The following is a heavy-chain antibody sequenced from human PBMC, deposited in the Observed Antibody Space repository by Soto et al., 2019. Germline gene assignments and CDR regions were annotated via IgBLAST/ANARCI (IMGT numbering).Heavy chain of an antibody. Sequence: ASVKVSCKASGYTFISYYMHWVRQAPGQGLEWMGTVNPRGGDTRYAQRLQGRVTMTRDTSTTTIYMEVSSLRSDDTAVYYCARGSPSSTTLGWFDPWGQGTLVTSPQ. CDR2: VNPRGGDT. J-gene: IGHJ5*02. V-gene: IGHV1-46*01. D-gene: IGHD2-2*01. CDR3: ARGSPSSTTLGWFDP. CDR1: GYTFISYY.